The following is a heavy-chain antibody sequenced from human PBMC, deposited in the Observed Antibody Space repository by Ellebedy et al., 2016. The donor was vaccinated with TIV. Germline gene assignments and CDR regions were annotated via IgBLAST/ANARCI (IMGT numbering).Heavy chain of an antibody. CDR1: GFTFSSYA. CDR2: ISHSDGTT. D-gene: IGHD6-19*01. CDR3: AKRGGSGWGGFDI. Sequence: GGSLRLSXVVSGFTFSSYAMSWVRQAPGKGLEWVSTISHSDGTTYYIDSVKGRFTISSDNSKNTLFLQMNSLRAEDTALYYCAKRGGSGWGGFDIWGQGTMVTVSS. J-gene: IGHJ3*02. V-gene: IGHV3-23*01.